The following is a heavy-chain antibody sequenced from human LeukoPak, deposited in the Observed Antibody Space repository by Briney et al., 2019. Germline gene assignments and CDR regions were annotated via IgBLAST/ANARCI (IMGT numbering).Heavy chain of an antibody. J-gene: IGHJ1*01. CDR2: INHSGSS. CDR3: ARPTYCSSTSCYKYFQH. CDR1: GGSFSGYY. Sequence: PSETLSLTCAVYGGSFSGYYWSWIRQPPGKGPEWIGEINHSGSSNYNPSLKSRVTISVDTSKNQFSLKLSSVTAADTAVYYCARPTYCSSTSCYKYFQHWGQGTLVTVSS. D-gene: IGHD2-2*02. V-gene: IGHV4-34*01.